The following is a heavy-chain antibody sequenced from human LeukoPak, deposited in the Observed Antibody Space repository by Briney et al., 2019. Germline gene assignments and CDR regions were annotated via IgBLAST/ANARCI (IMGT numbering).Heavy chain of an antibody. D-gene: IGHD6-13*01. CDR2: IIPIFGTA. J-gene: IGHJ6*03. Sequence: SVKVSCKASGGTFNSYAISWVRQAPGQGLEWMGGIIPIFGTANYAQKFQGRVTITADESTSTAYMELSSLRSEDTAVYYCARGQQLVTYYYYYYYMDVWGKGTTVTVSS. V-gene: IGHV1-69*13. CDR3: ARGQQLVTYYYYYYYMDV. CDR1: GGTFNSYA.